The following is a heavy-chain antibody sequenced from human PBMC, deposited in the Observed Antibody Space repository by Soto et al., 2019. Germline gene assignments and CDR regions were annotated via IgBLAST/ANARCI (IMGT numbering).Heavy chain of an antibody. V-gene: IGHV3-23*01. CDR2: LSGSGVTI. D-gene: IGHD3-3*01. Sequence: PGGSLRLSCAASGFTFSNYALNWVRQAPGKGLEWVSGLSGSGVTIYYADSVRGRFTISRDNSKNTLYLQMSSLRAEDTAVYYCAKAPASWSGYYSGEKSYLDYWGQGTLVTVSS. J-gene: IGHJ4*02. CDR3: AKAPASWSGYYSGEKSYLDY. CDR1: GFTFSNYA.